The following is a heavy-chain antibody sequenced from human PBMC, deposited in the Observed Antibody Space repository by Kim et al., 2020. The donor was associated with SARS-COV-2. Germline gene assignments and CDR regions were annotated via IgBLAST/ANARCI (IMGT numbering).Heavy chain of an antibody. CDR2: INPISGST. Sequence: ASVKVSCKASGYIFTKYHMHWVRQAPGQGLQWMGMINPISGSTTYAQKFQGRVTMTRDTSTTTVYMELSSLRSEDTAVYYCARDPQHIPAAYYAVHVWG. V-gene: IGHV1-46*01. J-gene: IGHJ6*02. D-gene: IGHD1-1*01. CDR3: ARDPQHIPAAYYAVHV. CDR1: GYIFTKYH.